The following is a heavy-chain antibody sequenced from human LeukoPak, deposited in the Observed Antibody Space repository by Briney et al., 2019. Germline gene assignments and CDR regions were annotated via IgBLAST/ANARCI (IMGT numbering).Heavy chain of an antibody. CDR2: IIPILGIA. CDR1: GGTFISYT. CDR3: ASPGFYDSSGNGEGY. J-gene: IGHJ4*02. D-gene: IGHD3-22*01. Sequence: ASVKDSCKASGGTFISYTISWVRQAPGQGLERMGRIIPILGIANYAQKFQGRVTITADKSTSTAYMELSSLRSEDTAVYYCASPGFYDSSGNGEGYWGQGTLVTVSS. V-gene: IGHV1-69*02.